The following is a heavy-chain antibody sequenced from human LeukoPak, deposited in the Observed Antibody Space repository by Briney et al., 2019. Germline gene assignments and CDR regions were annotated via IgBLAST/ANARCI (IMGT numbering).Heavy chain of an antibody. Sequence: KPSETLSLTCAVSGYSISSGYYWGWIRQAPVKGLEYIGSIYHSGNTYYNPSLKSRVTISVDTSKNQLSLKLSSVTAADTAVYYCARVPIMGSGTYSNWYCDLWGRGTLVAVSS. V-gene: IGHV4-38-2*01. CDR3: ARVPIMGSGTYSNWYCDL. CDR1: GYSISSGYY. CDR2: IYHSGNT. D-gene: IGHD3-3*01. J-gene: IGHJ2*01.